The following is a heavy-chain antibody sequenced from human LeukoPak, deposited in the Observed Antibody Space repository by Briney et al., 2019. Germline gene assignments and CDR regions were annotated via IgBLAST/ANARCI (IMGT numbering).Heavy chain of an antibody. D-gene: IGHD3-10*01. V-gene: IGHV4-30-2*01. CDR2: IYHSGST. J-gene: IGHJ4*02. CDR1: GGSISSGGYS. CDR3: ARGITMVRGLKPYFDY. Sequence: SETLSLTCAVSGGSISSGGYSWSWIRQPPGKGLEWIGYIYHSGSTYYNPSLKSRVTISVDRSKNQFSLKLSSVTAADTAVYCCARGITMVRGLKPYFDYWGQGTLVTVSS.